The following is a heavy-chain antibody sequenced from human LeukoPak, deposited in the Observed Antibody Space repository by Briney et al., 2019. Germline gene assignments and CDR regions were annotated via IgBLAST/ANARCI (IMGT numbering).Heavy chain of an antibody. D-gene: IGHD5-12*01. J-gene: IGHJ4*02. Sequence: GSLRLSCAASGFTFSSYAMSWIRQPPGKGLEWIGEINHSGSTNYNPSLKSRVTISVDTSKNQFSLKLSSVTAADTAVYYCASRRLQLRDFDYWGQGTLVTVSS. CDR1: GFTFSSYA. CDR3: ASRRLQLRDFDY. V-gene: IGHV4-34*01. CDR2: INHSGST.